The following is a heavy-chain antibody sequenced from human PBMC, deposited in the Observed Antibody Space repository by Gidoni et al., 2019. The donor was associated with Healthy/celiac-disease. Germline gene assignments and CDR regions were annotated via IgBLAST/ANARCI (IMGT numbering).Heavy chain of an antibody. Sequence: EVQLLESGGGLVQPGGSLRLSCVASGFTFSTDAMSWVRQAPGKGLEWVSGISGSGGSTYYADSVKGRFTISRDNSKKALYLQMNSLRAEDTAVYYCAKVLGAYDSGTYYYYGMDVWGQGTTVTVSS. CDR1: GFTFSTDA. CDR2: ISGSGGST. V-gene: IGHV3-23*01. J-gene: IGHJ6*02. CDR3: AKVLGAYDSGTYYYYGMDV. D-gene: IGHD3-10*01.